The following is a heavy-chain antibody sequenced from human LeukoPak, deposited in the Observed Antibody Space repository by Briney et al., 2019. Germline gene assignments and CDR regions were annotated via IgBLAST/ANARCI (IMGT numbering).Heavy chain of an antibody. Sequence: SQTLSLTCAISGDSVSSNSAAWNWIRQSPSRGLEWLGRTYYRSKWYNDYAVSVKSRITINPDTSKNQFSLQLNSVTPADTAVYYCAREDYYGSGRLRYFDLWGRGTLVTVSS. CDR1: GDSVSSNSAA. CDR2: TYYRSKWYN. D-gene: IGHD3-10*01. CDR3: AREDYYGSGRLRYFDL. J-gene: IGHJ2*01. V-gene: IGHV6-1*01.